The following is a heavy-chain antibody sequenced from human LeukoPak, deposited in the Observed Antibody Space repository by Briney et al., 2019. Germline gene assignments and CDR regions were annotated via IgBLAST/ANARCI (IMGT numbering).Heavy chain of an antibody. Sequence: GGSLRLSCAASGFTFSSYSMNWVRQAPGKGLEWVSYISSSSSTIYYADSVKGRFTISRDNAKNSLYLQMSSLRAEDTAVYYCAEGDNWNHGYFDYWGQGTLVTVSS. J-gene: IGHJ4*02. D-gene: IGHD1-14*01. CDR1: GFTFSSYS. CDR3: AEGDNWNHGYFDY. CDR2: ISSSSSTI. V-gene: IGHV3-48*01.